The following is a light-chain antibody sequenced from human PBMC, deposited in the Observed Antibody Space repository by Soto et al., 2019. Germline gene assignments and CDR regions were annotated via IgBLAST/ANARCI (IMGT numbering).Light chain of an antibody. CDR3: QQSYSTPVT. Sequence: DIQMTQSPSSLSASVGDRVTITCRASQSISSYLNWYQQKPGKAPKLLIYAASSLQSGVPSRFSGSGSETNFTRTISSLQSEDFASYYCQQSYSTPVTFGQGTKVDIK. CDR1: QSISSY. J-gene: IGKJ1*01. V-gene: IGKV1-39*01. CDR2: AAS.